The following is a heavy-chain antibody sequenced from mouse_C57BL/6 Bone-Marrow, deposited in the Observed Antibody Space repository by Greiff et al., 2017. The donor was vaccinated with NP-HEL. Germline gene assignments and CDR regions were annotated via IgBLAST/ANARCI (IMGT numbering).Heavy chain of an antibody. J-gene: IGHJ1*03. Sequence: EVQLQQSGPELVKPGASVKMSCKASGYTFTDYYMHWVKQSPGKSLEWIGYIYPKNGGNGYNQKFTGKATLTVAKSSSTAYMELRSLASEDSAVYYCARWGYFWYFDVWGTGTTVTVSS. CDR1: GYTFTDYY. CDR2: IYPKNGGN. V-gene: IGHV1-34*01. CDR3: ARWGYFWYFDV. D-gene: IGHD2-3*01.